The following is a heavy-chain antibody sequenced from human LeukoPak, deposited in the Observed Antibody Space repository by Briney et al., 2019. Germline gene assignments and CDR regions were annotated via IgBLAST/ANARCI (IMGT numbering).Heavy chain of an antibody. J-gene: IGHJ6*03. D-gene: IGHD1-26*01. CDR2: IYYSGST. Sequence: SETLSLTFTVSGGSISSSSYYWDWIRQPPGKGLEWIGSIYYSGSTYYNPSLKSRVTISVDTSKNQFSLKLSSVTAADTAVYYCARGPYSGSYRGGYYYYYMDVWGKGTTVTVSS. CDR1: GGSISSSSYY. V-gene: IGHV4-39*07. CDR3: ARGPYSGSYRGGYYYYYMDV.